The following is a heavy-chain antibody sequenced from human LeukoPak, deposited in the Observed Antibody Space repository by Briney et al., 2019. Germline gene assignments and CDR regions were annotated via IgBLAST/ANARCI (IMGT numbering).Heavy chain of an antibody. CDR1: GGTFSSYA. J-gene: IGHJ3*02. Sequence: GASVKVSCKASGGTFSSYAISWVRQAPGQGLEWMGGIIPIFGTANYAQKFQGRVTITADESTSTAYMELSSLRSEDTAVYYCARSIVVVPAAMGAFDIWGQGTMVTVSS. CDR3: ARSIVVVPAAMGAFDI. CDR2: IIPIFGTA. D-gene: IGHD2-2*01. V-gene: IGHV1-69*13.